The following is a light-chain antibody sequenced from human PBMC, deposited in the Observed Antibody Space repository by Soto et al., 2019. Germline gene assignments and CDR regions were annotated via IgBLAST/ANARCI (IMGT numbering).Light chain of an antibody. CDR2: KAS. CDR1: QSISSW. CDR3: QHSWT. J-gene: IGKJ1*01. Sequence: DIQMTQSPSTLSASVGDRFTITCRASQSISSWLAWYQQKPGXXPKLLIYKASSLESGVPSRFSGRGSGTEFTLTISSLQPDDFATYYCQHSWTFGQGTKVDIK. V-gene: IGKV1-5*03.